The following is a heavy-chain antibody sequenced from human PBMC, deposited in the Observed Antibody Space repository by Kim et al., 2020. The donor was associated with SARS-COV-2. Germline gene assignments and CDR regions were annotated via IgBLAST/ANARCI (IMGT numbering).Heavy chain of an antibody. J-gene: IGHJ4*02. CDR1: GFTFSSYW. V-gene: IGHV3-7*01. CDR3: ARDSGGGWYSIDY. CDR2: INQDGSDK. Sequence: GGSLRLSCAASGFTFSSYWMSWVRQAPGKGLEWVANINQDGSDKYYVDSVKGRFTISRDNAKNSLYLQMNSLRAEDTAVYYCARDSGGGWYSIDYWGQGSLLTVSS. D-gene: IGHD2-21*02.